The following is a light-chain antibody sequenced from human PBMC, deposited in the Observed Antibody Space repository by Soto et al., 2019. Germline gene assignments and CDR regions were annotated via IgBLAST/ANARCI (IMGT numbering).Light chain of an antibody. CDR2: EVS. Sequence: QSALTQPASVSGSPGQSITISCTGTSSDVGGYNHVSWYQQHPGKAPKLMIYEVSNRPSGLSNRFSGSKSGNTASLTISGLQADDDADYHCSSYTTSSTLVFGGGTKLTVL. V-gene: IGLV2-14*01. J-gene: IGLJ3*02. CDR3: SSYTTSSTLV. CDR1: SSDVGGYNH.